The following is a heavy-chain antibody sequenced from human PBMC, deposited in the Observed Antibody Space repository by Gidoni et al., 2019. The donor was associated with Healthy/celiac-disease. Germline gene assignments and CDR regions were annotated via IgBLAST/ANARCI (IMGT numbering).Heavy chain of an antibody. J-gene: IGHJ4*02. CDR3: ARDPNCSGGSCSGDY. CDR2: IYYSGST. CDR1: GGSISSYY. D-gene: IGHD2-15*01. Sequence: QVQLQESGPGLVKPSETLSLTCTVSGGSISSYYWSWIRQPPGKGLEWIGYIYYSGSTNYNPSLKSRVTISVDTSKNQFSRKLSSVTAADTAVYYCARDPNCSGGSCSGDYWGQGTLVTVSS. V-gene: IGHV4-59*01.